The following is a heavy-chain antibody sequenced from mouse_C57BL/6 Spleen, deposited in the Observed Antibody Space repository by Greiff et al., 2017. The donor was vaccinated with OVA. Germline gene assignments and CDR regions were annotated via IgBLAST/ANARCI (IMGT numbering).Heavy chain of an antibody. J-gene: IGHJ2*01. CDR2: IDPSDSYT. V-gene: IGHV1-69*01. CDR1: GYTFTSYW. CDR3: ARTVVEYYFDY. Sequence: QVHVKQPGAELVMPGASVKLSCKASGYTFTSYWMHWVKQRPGQGLEWIGEIDPSDSYTNYNQKFKGKSTLTVDKSSSTAYMQLSSLTSEDSAVYYCARTVVEYYFDYWGQGTTLTVSS. D-gene: IGHD1-1*01.